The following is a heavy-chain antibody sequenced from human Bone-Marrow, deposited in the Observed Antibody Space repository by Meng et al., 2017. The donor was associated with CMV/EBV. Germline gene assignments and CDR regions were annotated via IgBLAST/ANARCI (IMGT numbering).Heavy chain of an antibody. D-gene: IGHD2-2*01. Sequence: SETLSPTCTLSGGSISSYYWSWIRQPPGKGLEWIGYIYYSVSTNYNPSLKSRVTISVDTSKNQFSLKLSSVTAADTAVYYCARHYCSSTSCEPDYWGQGTLVTGSS. J-gene: IGHJ4*02. CDR3: ARHYCSSTSCEPDY. CDR2: IYYSVST. CDR1: GGSISSYY. V-gene: IGHV4-59*08.